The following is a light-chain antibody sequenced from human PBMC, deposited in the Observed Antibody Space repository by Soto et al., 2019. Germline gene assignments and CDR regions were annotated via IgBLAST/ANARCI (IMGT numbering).Light chain of an antibody. CDR3: SSFASSNTWV. Sequence: QSVPTQPPSASGSPGQSVTMSCTGTSSDVGAYNYVSWYQQHAGKAPKLVIYEVTKRPSGVPDRFSGSKSANTASLTVSGLQAEDEADYYCSSFASSNTWVFGGGTKLTVL. CDR2: EVT. J-gene: IGLJ3*02. CDR1: SSDVGAYNY. V-gene: IGLV2-8*01.